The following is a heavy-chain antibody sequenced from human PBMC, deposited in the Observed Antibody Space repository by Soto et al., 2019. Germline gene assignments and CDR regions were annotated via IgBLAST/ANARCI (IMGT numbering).Heavy chain of an antibody. Sequence: QTLSLTCAISGDSVSNNSVAWNWVRQSPSRGLEWLGRTYYRSKWHYDYAPSVRSRITINPDTSKNHFSLQLNAVSPEDAAVYYCARTLRGRGVKYFDDWGQGTLVTVSS. D-gene: IGHD3-10*01. CDR2: TYYRSKWHY. V-gene: IGHV6-1*01. CDR3: ARTLRGRGVKYFDD. J-gene: IGHJ4*02. CDR1: GDSVSNNSVA.